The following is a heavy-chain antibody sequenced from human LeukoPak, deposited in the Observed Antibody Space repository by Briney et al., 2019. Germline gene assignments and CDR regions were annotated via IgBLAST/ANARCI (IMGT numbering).Heavy chain of an antibody. CDR2: IDYSGST. J-gene: IGHJ3*02. CDR3: ARSIPTDYGDFEDAFDI. CDR1: GGSISSSSYY. V-gene: IGHV4-39*01. Sequence: SETLSLTCTVSGGSISSSSYYWGRIRQPPGKGLVWIGSIDYSGSTYYNPSLKSLVTISVDTSKNQFSLKLSSVTASETAVYYCARSIPTDYGDFEDAFDIWGQGTMVTVSS. D-gene: IGHD4-17*01.